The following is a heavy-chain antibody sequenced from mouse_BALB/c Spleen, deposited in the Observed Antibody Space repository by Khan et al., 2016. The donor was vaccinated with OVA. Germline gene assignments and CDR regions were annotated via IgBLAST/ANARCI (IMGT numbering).Heavy chain of an antibody. Sequence: EVELVESGGGLVRPGGSLKLSCAASGFSFSSYSMSWVRQTPEKRLEWVATISSGGSYTYYPDSLKGRFTISRDNAKNTLYLKMSSLKSGDTVMYYCQRHRGYDGSIPYFDYGGQGTTLPVSS. CDR3: QRHRGYDGSIPYFDY. D-gene: IGHD1-1*01. CDR2: ISSGGSYT. J-gene: IGHJ2*01. V-gene: IGHV5-6-4*01. CDR1: GFSFSSYS.